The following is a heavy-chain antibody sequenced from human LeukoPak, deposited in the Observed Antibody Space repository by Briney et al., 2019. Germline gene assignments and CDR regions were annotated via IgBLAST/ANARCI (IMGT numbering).Heavy chain of an antibody. D-gene: IGHD4-17*01. CDR3: ARDPIDYGDYDLDSFTFDI. J-gene: IGHJ3*02. CDR1: GYSFTNYW. V-gene: IGHV5-51*01. CDR2: IYPGDSDT. Sequence: GESLKISCKGSGYSFTNYWIGWVRQMPGKGLEWMGVIYPGDSDTRYSPSFQGQVTISADKSTSTAYLQWSSLKASDTAMYCCARDPIDYGDYDLDSFTFDIWGQGTMVTVSS.